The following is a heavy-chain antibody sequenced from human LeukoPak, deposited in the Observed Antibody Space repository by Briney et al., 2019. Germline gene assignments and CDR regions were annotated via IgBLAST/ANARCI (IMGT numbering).Heavy chain of an antibody. Sequence: SETLSLTCTVSAGSISSSSYFWGWIRQPPGKGLEWIGSIYYSGSTYYNPSLKSRVTISVDTSKNQFSLKLSSVTAADTAVYYCARGVSARFDPWGQGTLVTVSS. CDR1: AGSISSSSYF. J-gene: IGHJ5*02. CDR2: IYYSGST. V-gene: IGHV4-39*07. CDR3: ARGVSARFDP.